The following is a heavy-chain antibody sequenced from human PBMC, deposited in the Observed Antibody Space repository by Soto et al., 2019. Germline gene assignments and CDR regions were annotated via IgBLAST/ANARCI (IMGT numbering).Heavy chain of an antibody. CDR1: GFTFSDSW. CDR2: IKPDESEK. V-gene: IGHV3-7*01. D-gene: IGHD4-4*01. CDR3: VRGGSNYAS. J-gene: IGHJ5*02. Sequence: EVQLVESGGGLVQPGGSLRLSCTASGFTFSDSWMTWVRQAPGKGLEWVARIKPDESEKKYADSVKGRFSISRDNAKNSMYLQMEGLRGEDTDVYYCVRGGSNYASWGQGTLVTVSS.